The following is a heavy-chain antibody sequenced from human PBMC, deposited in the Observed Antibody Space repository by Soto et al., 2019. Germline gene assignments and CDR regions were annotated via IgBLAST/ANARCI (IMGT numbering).Heavy chain of an antibody. CDR3: ARVRQGCSANNCYFDP. Sequence: SETLSLTCTLSGGSVRAPDWWNWVRQSPDKGPEWIAEVHISGHSNYNPSLRSRVSVSIDSSKNQFYLNLNAVTAADTAIYYCARVRQGCSANNCYFDPWGQGTQVTVSS. V-gene: IGHV4-4*02. CDR2: VHISGHS. CDR1: GGSVRAPDW. D-gene: IGHD1-1*01. J-gene: IGHJ5*01.